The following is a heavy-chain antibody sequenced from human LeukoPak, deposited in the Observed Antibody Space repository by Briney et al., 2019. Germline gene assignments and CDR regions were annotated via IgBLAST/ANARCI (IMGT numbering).Heavy chain of an antibody. D-gene: IGHD3-22*01. CDR1: GGTFSSYA. CDR3: ARDYYDSSGYAFDY. V-gene: IGHV1-69*04. CDR2: IIPILGIA. Sequence: ASVKVSCKASGGTFSSYAISWVRQAPGQGLEWMGRIIPILGIANYTQKFQGRVTITADKSTSTAYMELSSLRSEDTAVYYCARDYYDSSGYAFDYWGQGTLVTVSS. J-gene: IGHJ4*02.